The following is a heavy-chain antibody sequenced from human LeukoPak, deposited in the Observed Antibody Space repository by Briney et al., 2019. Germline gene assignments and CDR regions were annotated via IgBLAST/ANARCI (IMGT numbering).Heavy chain of an antibody. CDR1: GYSISSGDY. V-gene: IGHV4-38-2*02. J-gene: IGHJ4*02. CDR3: ARAVGVNDYSKFLGFDY. D-gene: IGHD4-11*01. Sequence: KPSETLSLTCTVSGYSISSGDYWGWIRQPPGKGLEWIGSIYHSGSTYYNPSLKSRVTISVDTSKNQFSLKLSSVTAADTAVYYCARAVGVNDYSKFLGFDYWGQGTLVTVSS. CDR2: IYHSGST.